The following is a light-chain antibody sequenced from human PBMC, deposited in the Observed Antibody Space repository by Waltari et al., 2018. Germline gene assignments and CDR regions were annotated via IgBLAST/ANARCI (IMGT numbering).Light chain of an antibody. J-gene: IGKJ5*01. CDR1: HAINNY. Sequence: QMTQSPSSLSASVGDRVTITCRASHAINNYLAWSQQKPGKAPKPLIFGAFNLHSGVPSRFSGTASGTDFTLTISSLQTEDFATYYCQQYSRNPPTFGQGTRLDIK. V-gene: IGKV1-16*01. CDR3: QQYSRNPPT. CDR2: GAF.